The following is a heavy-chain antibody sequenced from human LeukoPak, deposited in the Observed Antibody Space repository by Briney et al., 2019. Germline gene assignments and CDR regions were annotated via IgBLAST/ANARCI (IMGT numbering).Heavy chain of an antibody. J-gene: IGHJ4*02. CDR1: GGTFSSYT. CDR2: IIPILGIA. D-gene: IGHD3-22*01. V-gene: IGHV1-69*02. Sequence: SVKVSRKASGGTFSSYTISWVRQAPGQGLEWMGRIIPILGIANYAQKFQGRVTITADKPTSTAYMELSSLRSEDTAVYYCARGSYYDSSGYYLQMAYFDYWGQGTLVTVSS. CDR3: ARGSYYDSSGYYLQMAYFDY.